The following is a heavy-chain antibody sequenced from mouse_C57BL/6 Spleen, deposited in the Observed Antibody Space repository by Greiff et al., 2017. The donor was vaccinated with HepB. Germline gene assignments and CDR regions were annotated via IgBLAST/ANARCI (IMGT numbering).Heavy chain of an antibody. V-gene: IGHV1-42*01. CDR3: ANYYGSSPRAMDY. Sequence: EVKLMESGPELVKPGASVKISCKASGYSFTGYYMNWVKQSPEKSLEWIGEINPSTGGTTYNQKFKAKATLTVDKSSSTAYMQLKSLTSEDSAVYYCANYYGSSPRAMDYWGQGTSVTVSS. CDR2: INPSTGGT. D-gene: IGHD1-1*01. CDR1: GYSFTGYY. J-gene: IGHJ4*01.